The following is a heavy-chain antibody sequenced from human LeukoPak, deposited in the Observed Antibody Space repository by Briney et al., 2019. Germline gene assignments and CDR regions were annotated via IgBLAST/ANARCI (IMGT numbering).Heavy chain of an antibody. Sequence: PGGSLRLSCAASGFTFSSYSMNWVRQAPGKGLEWVSSISSSSSYIYYADSVKGRFTISRDNAKNSLYLQMNSLRAEDTAVYYCARDGVVVPIWVFQRWGQGTLVTVSS. CDR3: ARDGVVVPIWVFQR. J-gene: IGHJ1*01. D-gene: IGHD2-2*01. V-gene: IGHV3-21*01. CDR1: GFTFSSYS. CDR2: ISSSSSYI.